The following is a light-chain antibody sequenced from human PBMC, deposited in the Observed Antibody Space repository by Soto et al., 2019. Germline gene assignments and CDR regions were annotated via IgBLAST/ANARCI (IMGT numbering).Light chain of an antibody. CDR1: GRDLASFNR. CDR3: SLYTTASTYV. Sequence: QSALTQPPSVSGSPGQSLTISCTGTGRDLASFNRVSWYHRPPGTGLKLVIYEVRNRPSWVPDRFFVSKSVKTACLTISVPQAEDEAEYYCSLYTTASTYVFGTGTKVTVL. CDR2: EVR. J-gene: IGLJ1*01. V-gene: IGLV2-18*01.